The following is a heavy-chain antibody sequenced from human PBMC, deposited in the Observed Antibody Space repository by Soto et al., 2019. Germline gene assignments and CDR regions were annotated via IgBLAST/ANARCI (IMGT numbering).Heavy chain of an antibody. CDR1: GFTFSDYY. V-gene: IGHV3-11*01. Sequence: QVQLVESGGGLVKPGGSLRLSCAASGFTFSDYYMTWIRQAPGKGLEWVSYISTGGSTIYYADSVRGRFTISRDNAKNSLYLQMNSLRAEDTAVYYCARIQYYDNSGYLVWGQGTLVTVSS. J-gene: IGHJ4*02. CDR2: ISTGGSTI. CDR3: ARIQYYDNSGYLV. D-gene: IGHD3-22*01.